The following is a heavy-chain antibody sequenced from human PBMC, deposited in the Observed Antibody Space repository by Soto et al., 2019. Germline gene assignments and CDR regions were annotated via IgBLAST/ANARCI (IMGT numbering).Heavy chain of an antibody. D-gene: IGHD2-21*01. CDR2: IYHSVST. J-gene: IGHJ5*02. CDR1: GGSISSGGYS. V-gene: IGHV4-30-2*01. CDR3: ARIPGP. Sequence: QLQLQESGSGLVKPSQTLSLTCAVSGGSISSGGYSWSWIRQPPGKGLEWIGYIYHSVSTYYNPSLXRXXTISVDRSKNQFSLKLSSVTAADTAVYFCARIPGPWGQGTLVTVSS.